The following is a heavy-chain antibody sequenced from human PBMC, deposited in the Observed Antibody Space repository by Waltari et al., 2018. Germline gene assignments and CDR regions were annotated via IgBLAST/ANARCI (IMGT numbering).Heavy chain of an antibody. Sequence: QVQLQQWGAGLLKPSETLSLTCAVYGGSFSGYYWSWIRQPPGKGLEWIGEINHSGSTNYNPSLKSRVTISVDTSKNQFSLKLSSVTAADTAVYYCARERTIWSGYYTGPTDYWGQGTLVTVSS. D-gene: IGHD3-3*01. CDR2: INHSGST. V-gene: IGHV4-34*01. CDR1: GGSFSGYY. J-gene: IGHJ4*02. CDR3: ARERTIWSGYYTGPTDY.